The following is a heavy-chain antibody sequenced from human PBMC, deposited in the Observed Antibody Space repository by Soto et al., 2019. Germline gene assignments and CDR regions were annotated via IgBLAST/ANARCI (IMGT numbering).Heavy chain of an antibody. CDR3: ARSYCSGGSCPRGNWFDP. V-gene: IGHV1-2*02. Sequence: ASVKVSCKASGYTFTGYYMHWVRQAPGQGLEWMGWINPNSGGTNYAQKFQGRVTMTRDTPISTAYMELSRLRSDDTAVYYCARSYCSGGSCPRGNWFDPWGQGTLVTVSS. CDR2: INPNSGGT. D-gene: IGHD2-15*01. CDR1: GYTFTGYY. J-gene: IGHJ5*02.